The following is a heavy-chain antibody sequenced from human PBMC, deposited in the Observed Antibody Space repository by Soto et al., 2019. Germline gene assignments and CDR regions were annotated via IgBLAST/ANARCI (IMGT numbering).Heavy chain of an antibody. Sequence: SSVKVSCKASGYTFTGYYIHWVRQAPGQGLEWMGWVSPNSGGADYAQKFQGRVTMTRDTSVSSAYMELSSLTSDDTAGYYCARDNRGDDDELDDWGQGTPVTVSS. CDR2: VSPNSGGA. V-gene: IGHV1-2*02. CDR3: ARDNRGDDDELDD. CDR1: GYTFTGYY. J-gene: IGHJ4*02. D-gene: IGHD5-12*01.